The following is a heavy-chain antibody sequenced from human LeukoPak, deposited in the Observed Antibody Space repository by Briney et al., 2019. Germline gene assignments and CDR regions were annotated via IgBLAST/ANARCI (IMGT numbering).Heavy chain of an antibody. Sequence: SETLSLTCTVSDGSLSSSSYYWGWIRQPPGKGLEWIGSIYYSGSTYYNPSLKSRVTISVDTSKNQFSLKLSSVTAAGTAVYYCARRATTVTTYWFDPWGQGTLVTVSS. CDR1: DGSLSSSSYY. D-gene: IGHD4-17*01. J-gene: IGHJ5*02. V-gene: IGHV4-39*01. CDR2: IYYSGST. CDR3: ARRATTVTTYWFDP.